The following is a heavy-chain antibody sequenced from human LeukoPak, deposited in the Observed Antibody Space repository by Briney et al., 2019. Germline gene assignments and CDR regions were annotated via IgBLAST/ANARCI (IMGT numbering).Heavy chain of an antibody. CDR2: ISGSGGST. J-gene: IGHJ4*02. CDR3: AKVGFSGWYLNYFDY. V-gene: IGHV3-23*01. D-gene: IGHD6-19*01. Sequence: PGGSLRLSCAASGFTFSSSAMSWVRQAPGKGLEWVSAISGSGGSTYYADSVKGRFTISRDNSKNTLYLQMNSLRAEDTAVYYCAKVGFSGWYLNYFDYWGQGTLVTVSS. CDR1: GFTFSSSA.